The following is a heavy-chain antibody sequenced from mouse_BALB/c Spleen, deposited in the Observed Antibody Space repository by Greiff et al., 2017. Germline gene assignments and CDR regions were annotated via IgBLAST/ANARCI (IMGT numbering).Heavy chain of an antibody. CDR1: GFTFSSFG. CDR2: ISSGSSTI. CDR3: ARGGLRRGPYYYAMDY. V-gene: IGHV5-17*02. D-gene: IGHD2-4*01. J-gene: IGHJ4*01. Sequence: EVKLVESGGGLVQPGGSRKLSCAASGFTFSSFGMHWVRQAPEKGLEWVAYISSGSSTIYYADTVKGRFTISRDNPKNTLFLQMTSLRSEDTAMYYCARGGLRRGPYYYAMDYWGQGTSVTVSS.